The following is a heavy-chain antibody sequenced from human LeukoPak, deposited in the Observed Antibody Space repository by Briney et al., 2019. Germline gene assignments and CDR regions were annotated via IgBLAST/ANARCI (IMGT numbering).Heavy chain of an antibody. CDR1: GGSISSYY. CDR3: ARSVGAWDVFDL. D-gene: IGHD3-16*01. CDR2: VFYSGST. V-gene: IGHV4-59*01. Sequence: PSETLSLTCIVSGGSISSYYWSWIRQPPGKGLEWIGSVFYSGSTYYNPSLKSRVTMSADTSKNQFSLRLSSVTAADTAVYQCARSVGAWDVFDLWGQGTMVTVSS. J-gene: IGHJ3*01.